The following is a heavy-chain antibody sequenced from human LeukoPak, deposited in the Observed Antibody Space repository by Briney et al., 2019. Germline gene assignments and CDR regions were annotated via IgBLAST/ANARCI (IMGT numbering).Heavy chain of an antibody. CDR2: INHSGST. V-gene: IGHV4-34*01. CDR3: ARKRKNRALMYYYYYYMDV. D-gene: IGHD1-14*01. CDR1: GFTFSDYY. J-gene: IGHJ6*03. Sequence: GSLRLSCAASGFTFSDYYWSWIRQPPGKGLEWIGEINHSGSTNYNPSLKSRVTISVDTSKNQFSLKLSSVTAADTAVYYCARKRKNRALMYYYYYYMDVWGKGTTVTVSS.